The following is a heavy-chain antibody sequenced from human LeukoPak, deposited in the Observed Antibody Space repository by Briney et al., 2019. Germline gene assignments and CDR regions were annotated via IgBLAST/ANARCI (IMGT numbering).Heavy chain of an antibody. CDR1: GYTFTSYD. CDR2: MNPNSGNT. Sequence: GASVKVSCKASGYTFTSYDINWVRQATGQGLEWMGWMNPNSGNTGYAQKFQGRVTMTRNTSISTAYMELSSLRSEDTAVYYCARGRGGRSTSCYGFCYYYYYYMDVWGKGTTVTVSS. CDR3: ARGRGGRSTSCYGFCYYYYYYMDV. V-gene: IGHV1-8*01. J-gene: IGHJ6*03. D-gene: IGHD2-2*01.